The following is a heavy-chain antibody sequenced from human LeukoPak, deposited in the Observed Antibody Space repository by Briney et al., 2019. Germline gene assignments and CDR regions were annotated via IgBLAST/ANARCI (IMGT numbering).Heavy chain of an antibody. CDR2: INPSGGST. CDR1: GYTFTSYY. J-gene: IGHJ6*03. D-gene: IGHD3-10*01. V-gene: IGHV1-46*01. Sequence: ASVKVSCKASGYTFTSYYMHWVRQAPGQGLEWMGIINPSGGSTSYAQKFQGRVTMTRDMSTSTAYMELRSLRSDDTAVYYCARVGIAGGVLWFGELLFPGGAYYYMDVWGKGTTVTISS. CDR3: ARVGIAGGVLWFGELLFPGGAYYYMDV.